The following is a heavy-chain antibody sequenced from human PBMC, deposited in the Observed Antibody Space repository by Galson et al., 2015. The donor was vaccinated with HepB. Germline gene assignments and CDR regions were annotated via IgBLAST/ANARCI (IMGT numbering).Heavy chain of an antibody. Sequence: SCKASGYTFTNNGINWVRQAPGQGLEWMAWIKPYNGDTKYSQKVQGRVTLTTDTSTSTAYMELRSLTSDDTAVYYCARERAEDTTDYWGQGTLVTVSS. V-gene: IGHV1-18*01. J-gene: IGHJ4*02. CDR2: IKPYNGDT. CDR1: GYTFTNNG. D-gene: IGHD1-26*01. CDR3: ARERAEDTTDY.